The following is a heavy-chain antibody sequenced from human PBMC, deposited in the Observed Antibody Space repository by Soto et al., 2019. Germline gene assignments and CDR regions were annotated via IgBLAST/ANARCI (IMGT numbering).Heavy chain of an antibody. CDR1: GYTFTSSG. CDR3: ARGGWEFDP. CDR2: ISAYNGNT. J-gene: IGHJ5*02. D-gene: IGHD1-26*01. V-gene: IGHV1-18*01. Sequence: QVQLVQSGAEVKKTGASVKVSCKASGYTFTSSGISRVRPAPGQGLEWVGWISAYNGNTNYAQKPQGRITMTTNTPTSSAYMELRSLRSDDTAVYYCARGGWEFDPWGQGTLVTVSS.